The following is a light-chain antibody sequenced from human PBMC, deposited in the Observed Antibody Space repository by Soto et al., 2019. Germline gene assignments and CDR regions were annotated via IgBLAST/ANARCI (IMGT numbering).Light chain of an antibody. CDR3: QSYDNGLSASV. V-gene: IGLV1-40*01. CDR1: GSNIGAGHV. Sequence: QSVLTQPPSVSGAPGQRVTISCTGSGSNIGAGHVVHWYQQFPGRAPNLLIYGSSNRPSGVPDRFSGSKSGTSASLAITGLQAEDEADYYCQSYDNGLSASVFGGGTQVTVL. CDR2: GSS. J-gene: IGLJ2*01.